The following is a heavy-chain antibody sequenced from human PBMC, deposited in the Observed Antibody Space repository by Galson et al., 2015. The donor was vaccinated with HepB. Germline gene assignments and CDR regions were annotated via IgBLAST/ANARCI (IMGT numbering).Heavy chain of an antibody. J-gene: IGHJ4*02. D-gene: IGHD2-21*02. CDR1: GFIFSSYA. Sequence: SLRLSCAASGFIFSSYAMSWVRQAPGKGLEWVSAISGSGGSTYYADSVKGRFTISRDNSKNTLYLQMNSLRAEDTAVYYCAKSIAVVVTALYFDYWGQGTLVTVSS. CDR2: ISGSGGST. CDR3: AKSIAVVVTALYFDY. V-gene: IGHV3-23*01.